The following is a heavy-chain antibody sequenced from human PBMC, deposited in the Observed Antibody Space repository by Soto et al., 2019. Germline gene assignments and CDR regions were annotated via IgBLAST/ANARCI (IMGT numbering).Heavy chain of an antibody. J-gene: IGHJ6*02. CDR3: AAGGGYYYYYGMDV. CDR1: GFTFSSYA. V-gene: IGHV3-23*01. CDR2: ISGSGGST. D-gene: IGHD6-25*01. Sequence: LRLSCAASGFTFSSYAMSWVRQAPGKGLEWVSAISGSGGSTYYADSVKGRFTISRDNSKNTLYLQMNSLRAEDTAVYYCAAGGGYYYYYGMDVWGQGTTVTVSS.